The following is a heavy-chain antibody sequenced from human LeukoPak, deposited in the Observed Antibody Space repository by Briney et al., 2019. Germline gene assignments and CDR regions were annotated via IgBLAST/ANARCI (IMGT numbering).Heavy chain of an antibody. V-gene: IGHV3-23*01. CDR1: GFTTIAYA. CDR3: ARNQQLGGHSYYYYGMDV. Sequence: GGSLRLSCVGSGFTTIAYALTWARQAPGKGLEWVSGIRGGGVTTYYADSVKGRFTISRDNSKNTLYLQMNSLRADDTAIYYCARNQQLGGHSYYYYGMDVWGQGTTVTVSS. D-gene: IGHD3-16*01. J-gene: IGHJ6*02. CDR2: IRGGGVTT.